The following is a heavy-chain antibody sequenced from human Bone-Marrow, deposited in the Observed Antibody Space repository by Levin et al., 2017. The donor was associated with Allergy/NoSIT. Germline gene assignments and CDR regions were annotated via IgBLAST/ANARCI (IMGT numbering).Heavy chain of an antibody. V-gene: IGHV3-23*01. CDR3: AKDLRGGPPRYHDY. CDR2: VSDSGDST. Sequence: PGESLKISCAASGFTFYHYAMNWVRQPPGKGLEWVSTVSDSGDSTYYADSVKGRFTISRDNSKNTLYLQMNTLRAEDTAVYYCAKDLRGGPPRYHDYWGQGTLVSVSS. J-gene: IGHJ4*02. D-gene: IGHD1-26*01. CDR1: GFTFYHYA.